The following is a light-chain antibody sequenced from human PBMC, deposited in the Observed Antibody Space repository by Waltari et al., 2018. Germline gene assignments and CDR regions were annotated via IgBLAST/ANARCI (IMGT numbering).Light chain of an antibody. J-gene: IGKJ3*01. Sequence: EIQITQYPSSLSASVGDRVTITCRASQGIRNSLGWFQQRPGKAPKSLIYGASTLQSGVPSKFSGSASGTDFTLTISSLQPEDFATYYCQQYDSYPFTFGPGTKVNI. V-gene: IGKV1-16*02. CDR3: QQYDSYPFT. CDR2: GAS. CDR1: QGIRNS.